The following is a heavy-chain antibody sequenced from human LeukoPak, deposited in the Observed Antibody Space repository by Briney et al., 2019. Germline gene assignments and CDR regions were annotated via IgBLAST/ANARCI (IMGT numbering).Heavy chain of an antibody. CDR1: GGYFSSSSYY. V-gene: IGHV4-39*07. Sequence: SETLSLTCTVSGGYFSSSSYYWGWIRQPPGKGLEWIGSIYYSGSTYYNPSLKSRVTISIDTSKNQFSLKLSPVTAADTAVYYCARDMTTPGIAAAGMEDAFDIWGQGTMVTVSS. CDR2: IYYSGST. CDR3: ARDMTTPGIAAAGMEDAFDI. D-gene: IGHD6-13*01. J-gene: IGHJ3*02.